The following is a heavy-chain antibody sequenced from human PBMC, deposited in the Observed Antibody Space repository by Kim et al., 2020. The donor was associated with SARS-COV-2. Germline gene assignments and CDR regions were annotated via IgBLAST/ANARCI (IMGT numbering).Heavy chain of an antibody. Sequence: GGSLRLSCAASGFTFSSYAMHWVRQAPGKGLEWVAVISYDGSNKYYADSVKGRFTISRDNSKNTLYLQMNSLRAEDTAVYYCARAMVRGVTSWFDPWGQGTLVTVSS. CDR1: GFTFSSYA. V-gene: IGHV3-30*04. D-gene: IGHD3-10*01. CDR2: ISYDGSNK. CDR3: ARAMVRGVTSWFDP. J-gene: IGHJ5*02.